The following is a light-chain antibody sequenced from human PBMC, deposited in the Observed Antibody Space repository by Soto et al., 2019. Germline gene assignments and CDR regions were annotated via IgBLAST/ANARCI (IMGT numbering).Light chain of an antibody. CDR3: AAWDDSLNGYV. CDR2: LND. V-gene: IGLV1-44*01. CDR1: SSNIGSNS. Sequence: QSLLTQPPSASGTPGQRVTISCSGSSSNIGSNSVNWYQQFPGTAPALLIYLNDQRPSGVPDRFSASKSGASASLAIGGLQSEDEADYLCAAWDDSLNGYVFGTGTKVTVL. J-gene: IGLJ1*01.